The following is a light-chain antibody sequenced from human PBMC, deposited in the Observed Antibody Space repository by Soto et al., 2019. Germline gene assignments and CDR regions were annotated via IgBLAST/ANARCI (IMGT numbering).Light chain of an antibody. CDR3: QQYGSSLPWT. CDR2: GAS. CDR1: QSVSRC. V-gene: IGKV3-20*01. J-gene: IGKJ1*01. Sequence: EIVLTQSQGTLSLSPGASSTTPCRASQSVSRCLSWYQQKPGQAPRLLIYGASTRATDIPDRFSGSGSGTDFTLTISRLEPEDFAVFYCQQYGSSLPWTFGQGTKVDIK.